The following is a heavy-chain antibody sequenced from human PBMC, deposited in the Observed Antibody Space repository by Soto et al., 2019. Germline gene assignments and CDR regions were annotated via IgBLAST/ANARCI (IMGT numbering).Heavy chain of an antibody. CDR1: GGSLTNYY. CDR2: IYPSGSA. CDR3: ARGSIPPDY. Sequence: PSETLSLTCSVSGGSLTNYYWSWIRQSAGKGLEWIGRIYPSGSANYNPSLQSQVTLSIDTSKNQFSLKLSSVTAADTAVYFCARGSIPPDYWGQGTLVTVYS. J-gene: IGHJ4*02. V-gene: IGHV4-4*07.